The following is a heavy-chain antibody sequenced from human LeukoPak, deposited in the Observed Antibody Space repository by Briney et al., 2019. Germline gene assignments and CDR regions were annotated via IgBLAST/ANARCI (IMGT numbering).Heavy chain of an antibody. J-gene: IGHJ3*02. Sequence: GGSLRLSCAGSGFTFRYYSMTWVRQAPGKGLEWVSSISTKSDYIHYADSVKGRFTISRDNSKNTLYLQMNSLRAEDTAVYYCAREVPYDAFDIWGQGTMVTVSS. D-gene: IGHD4/OR15-4a*01. CDR1: GFTFRYYS. V-gene: IGHV3-21*04. CDR3: AREVPYDAFDI. CDR2: ISTKSDYI.